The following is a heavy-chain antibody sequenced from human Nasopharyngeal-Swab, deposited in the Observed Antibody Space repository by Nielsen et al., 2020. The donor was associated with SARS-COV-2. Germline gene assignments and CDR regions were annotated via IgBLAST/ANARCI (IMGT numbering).Heavy chain of an antibody. CDR2: MNPNSGNT. D-gene: IGHD3-3*01. CDR3: ARAPTGTIFGVVLLYYYGMDV. Sequence: ASVKASCKASGYTFTSYDINWVRQATGQGLEWMGWMNPNSGNTGYAQKFQGRVTMTRNTSISTAYMELSSLRSEDTAVYYCARAPTGTIFGVVLLYYYGMDVWGQGTTVTVSS. CDR1: GYTFTSYD. V-gene: IGHV1-8*01. J-gene: IGHJ6*02.